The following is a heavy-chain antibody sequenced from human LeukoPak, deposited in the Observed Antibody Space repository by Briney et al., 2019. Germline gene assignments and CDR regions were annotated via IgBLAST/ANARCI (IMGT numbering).Heavy chain of an antibody. CDR1: GGSFSGYY. D-gene: IGHD3-22*01. CDR3: AKHGYSHCYDSSGDFEG. Sequence: PSETLSLTCAVYGGSFSGYYWSWIRQSPEKGLEWIGEINHSGSTTYNPSLKSRVAISIDTSMNQFSLKLSSVTAADTAVYYCAKHGYSHCYDSSGDFEGWGQGTLVTASS. J-gene: IGHJ4*02. V-gene: IGHV4-34*01. CDR2: INHSGST.